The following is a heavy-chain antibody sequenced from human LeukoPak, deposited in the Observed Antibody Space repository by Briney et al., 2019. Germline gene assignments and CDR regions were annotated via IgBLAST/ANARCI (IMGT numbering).Heavy chain of an antibody. CDR3: ARGGRSSGYCPKN. CDR1: GFTFSNYS. D-gene: IGHD3-22*01. J-gene: IGHJ4*02. Sequence: PGGSLRLSCAASGFTFSNYSMNWVRQAPGKGLEWVSSISGSGSYIYYADSVKGRFTISRDNAKNSLYLQMNSLRDEDTAVYYCARGGRSSGYCPKNWGQGTLVTVSS. CDR2: ISGSGSYI. V-gene: IGHV3-21*01.